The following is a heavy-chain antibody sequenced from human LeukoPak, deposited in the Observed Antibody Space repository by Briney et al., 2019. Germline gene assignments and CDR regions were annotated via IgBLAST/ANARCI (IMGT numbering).Heavy chain of an antibody. CDR2: IYYSGST. Sequence: SETLSLTCTVSGGSISSGDYYWSWIRQPPGKGLEWIGYIYYSGSTYYNPSLKSRVTISVDTSKNQFSLKLSSVTAADTAVYYCARDRGLDYCSSTSCYTNGATFVPWGQGTLVTVSS. J-gene: IGHJ5*02. CDR1: GGSISSGDYY. D-gene: IGHD2-2*02. CDR3: ARDRGLDYCSSTSCYTNGATFVP. V-gene: IGHV4-30-4*01.